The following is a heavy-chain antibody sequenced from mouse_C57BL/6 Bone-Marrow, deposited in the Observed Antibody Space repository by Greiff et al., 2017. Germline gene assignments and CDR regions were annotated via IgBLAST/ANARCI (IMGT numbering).Heavy chain of an antibody. Sequence: VQLKESGAELVRPGASVKLSCTASGFNIKDDYMHWVKQRPEQGLEWIGWIDPENGDTEYAAKFQGKATITADPSSNTAYLQLSSLTSEDTALYYCARWGYSNYEHFDVWGTGTTVTVSS. CDR3: ARWGYSNYEHFDV. CDR1: GFNIKDDY. CDR2: IDPENGDT. D-gene: IGHD2-5*01. J-gene: IGHJ1*03. V-gene: IGHV14-4*01.